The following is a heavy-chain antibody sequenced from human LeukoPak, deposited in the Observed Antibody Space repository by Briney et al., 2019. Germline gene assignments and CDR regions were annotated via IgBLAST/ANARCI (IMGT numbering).Heavy chain of an antibody. Sequence: PGGSLRLSCAASGFTFSSYAMSWVRQAPGKGLEWVSAISGSGGSTYYADSVKGRFTISRDNSKNTLYLQMNSLRAEDTAVYYCCRALGREPLQHWGQGTLVTVSS. D-gene: IGHD1-26*01. CDR2: ISGSGGST. J-gene: IGHJ1*01. CDR3: CRALGREPLQH. CDR1: GFTFSSYA. V-gene: IGHV3-23*01.